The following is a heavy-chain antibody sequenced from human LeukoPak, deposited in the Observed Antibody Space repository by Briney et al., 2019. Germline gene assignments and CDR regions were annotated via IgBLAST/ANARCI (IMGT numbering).Heavy chain of an antibody. CDR1: GFTFSSYA. CDR3: ARDGYYYDSSGYPNY. D-gene: IGHD3-22*01. J-gene: IGHJ4*02. Sequence: PGGSLRLSCAASGFTFSSYAMHWVRQAPGKGLEWVAVISYDGSNKYHADSVKGRFTISRDNSKNTLYLQMNSLRAEDTAVYYCARDGYYYDSSGYPNYWGQGTLVTVSS. V-gene: IGHV3-30-3*01. CDR2: ISYDGSNK.